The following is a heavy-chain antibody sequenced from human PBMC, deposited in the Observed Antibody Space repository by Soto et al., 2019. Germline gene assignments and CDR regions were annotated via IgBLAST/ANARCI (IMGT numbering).Heavy chain of an antibody. Sequence: SETLSLTWTVSGGSISSDYWSWIRQPPGKGLEWIGYIYYSGITNYNPSLKSRVTISVDTSKNQFSLKLSSVTAADTAVYYCARYKSNYYYGMDVWGQGTTVTVSS. V-gene: IGHV4-59*01. CDR2: IYYSGIT. CDR1: GGSISSDY. J-gene: IGHJ6*02. D-gene: IGHD1-20*01. CDR3: ARYKSNYYYGMDV.